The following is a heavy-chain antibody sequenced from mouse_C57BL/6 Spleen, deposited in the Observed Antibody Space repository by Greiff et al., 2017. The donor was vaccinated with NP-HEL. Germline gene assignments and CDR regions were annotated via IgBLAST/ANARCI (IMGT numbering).Heavy chain of an antibody. CDR3: AKSDYSNYYYAMDY. Sequence: QVQLKESGPGLVQPSQSLSITCTVSGFSLTSYGVHWVRQSPGKGLEWLGVIWRGGSTDYNAAFMSRLSITKDNSKSQVFFKMNSLQADDTAIYYCAKSDYSNYYYAMDYWGQGTSVTVSS. D-gene: IGHD2-5*01. CDR1: GFSLTSYG. V-gene: IGHV2-5*01. CDR2: IWRGGST. J-gene: IGHJ4*01.